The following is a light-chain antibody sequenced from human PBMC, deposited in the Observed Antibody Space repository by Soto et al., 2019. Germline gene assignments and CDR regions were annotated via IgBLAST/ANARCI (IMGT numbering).Light chain of an antibody. CDR3: QQSYSSPLT. CDR1: QSISSSY. CDR2: GAS. Sequence: ENVLTQSPGTLSLSPGGRATLSCRASQSISSSYLAWYQQKPGQAPRLLIYGASSRATGIPDRISGSGSGTDFTLTISSLQPEDFATYYCQQSYSSPLTFGGGTKVEIK. J-gene: IGKJ4*01. V-gene: IGKV3-20*01.